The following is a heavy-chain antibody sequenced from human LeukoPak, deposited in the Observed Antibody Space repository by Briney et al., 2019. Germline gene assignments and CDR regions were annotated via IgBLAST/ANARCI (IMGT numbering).Heavy chain of an antibody. CDR3: ARDFNILTGYSFAY. CDR1: GYTFTSYG. Sequence: ASVKVSCKASGYTFTSYGISWVRQAPGQGLEWMGWMNPNSGNTGYAQKFQGRVTITRNTSISTAYMELSSLRSEDTAVYYCARDFNILTGYSFAYWAKGPLVTVS. CDR2: MNPNSGNT. J-gene: IGHJ4*02. D-gene: IGHD3-9*01. V-gene: IGHV1-8*03.